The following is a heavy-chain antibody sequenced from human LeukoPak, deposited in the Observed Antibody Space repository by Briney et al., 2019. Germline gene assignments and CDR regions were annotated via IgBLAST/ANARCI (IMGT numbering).Heavy chain of an antibody. CDR3: ATEPSRSYSFDHLDF. D-gene: IGHD5-12*01. CDR2: VVPMFGIR. Sequence: SVKVSCKISGGTFNNYAISWVRQAPGQGLEWVGRVVPMFGIRNYPQTFRGRVNITADKATNTAYMELRSLRAEDTAIYYCATEPSRSYSFDHLDFWGLGTQVTVSS. V-gene: IGHV1-69*04. CDR1: GGTFNNYA. J-gene: IGHJ4*02.